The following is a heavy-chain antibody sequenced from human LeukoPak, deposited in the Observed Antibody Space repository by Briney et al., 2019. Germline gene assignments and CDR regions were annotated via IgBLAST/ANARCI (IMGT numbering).Heavy chain of an antibody. CDR2: IIPIFGTA. D-gene: IGHD3-16*01. Sequence: ASVKVSCKASEGTFSSYAISWVRQAPGQGLEWMGGIIPIFGTANYAQKFQGRVTITTDESASTAYMELSSLRSEDTAVYYCATPGGKYGAGYYYYMDVWGKGTTVTVSS. V-gene: IGHV1-69*05. CDR3: ATPGGKYGAGYYYYMDV. J-gene: IGHJ6*03. CDR1: EGTFSSYA.